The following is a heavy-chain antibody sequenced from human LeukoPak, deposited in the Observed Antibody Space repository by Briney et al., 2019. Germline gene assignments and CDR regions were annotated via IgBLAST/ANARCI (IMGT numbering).Heavy chain of an antibody. V-gene: IGHV4-39*07. Sequence: SETLSLTCTVSGGSISSGSYYWVWIRQPPGKGLEWIGEINHSGSTNYNPSLKSRVTISVDTSKNQFSLKLSSVTAADTAVYYCASGRDSSGYYFDYWGQGTLVTVSS. J-gene: IGHJ4*02. CDR3: ASGRDSSGYYFDY. CDR1: GGSISSGSYY. D-gene: IGHD3-22*01. CDR2: INHSGST.